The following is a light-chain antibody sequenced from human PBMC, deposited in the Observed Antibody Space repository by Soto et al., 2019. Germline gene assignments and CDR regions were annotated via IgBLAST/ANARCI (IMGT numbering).Light chain of an antibody. CDR3: HQCGRSPLT. Sequence: EVVLTQSPGTLSLSPGESATLSCRASQFVRRTYFAWYQQRPGQAPRLLIYGPSIRAAGIPDRFHGSGSRTDFTLTINRLEPEDFAVYYCHQCGRSPLTFGPGTKLDIK. CDR2: GPS. CDR1: QFVRRTY. J-gene: IGKJ3*01. V-gene: IGKV3-20*01.